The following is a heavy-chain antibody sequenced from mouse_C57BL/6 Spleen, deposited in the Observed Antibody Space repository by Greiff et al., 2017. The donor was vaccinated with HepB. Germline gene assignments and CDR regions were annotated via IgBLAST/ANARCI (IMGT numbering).Heavy chain of an antibody. J-gene: IGHJ3*01. CDR1: GFTFSSYA. CDR3: ARGSLSPYEYDGTFAY. Sequence: EVMLVESGGGLVKPGGSLKLSCAASGFTFSSYAMSWVRQTPEKRLEWVATISDGGSYTYYPDNVKGRFTISRDNAKNNLYLQMSHLKSEDTAMYYWARGSLSPYEYDGTFAYWGQGTLVTVSA. D-gene: IGHD2-4*01. CDR2: ISDGGSYT. V-gene: IGHV5-4*03.